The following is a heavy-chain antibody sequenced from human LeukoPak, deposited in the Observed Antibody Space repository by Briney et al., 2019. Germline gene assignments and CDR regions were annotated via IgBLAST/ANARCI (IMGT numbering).Heavy chain of an antibody. Sequence: GGSLRLSCAASGFTFSDYYMSWIRQAPGKGLEWVSYISSSGSTIYYADSVKGRFTISRDNAKNSLYLQMNSLRAEDTALYYCTKGPCSSGWSDWFDPWGQGTLVTVSS. J-gene: IGHJ5*02. CDR3: TKGPCSSGWSDWFDP. V-gene: IGHV3-11*01. CDR1: GFTFSDYY. CDR2: ISSSGSTI. D-gene: IGHD6-19*01.